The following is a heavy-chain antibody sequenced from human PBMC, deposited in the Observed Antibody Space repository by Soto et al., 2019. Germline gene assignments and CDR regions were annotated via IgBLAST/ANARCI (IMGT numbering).Heavy chain of an antibody. CDR2: IYYTGTT. CDR1: GDSISGGNYY. J-gene: IGHJ4*02. CDR3: ARLYTYGYYHFDH. V-gene: IGHV4-31*03. D-gene: IGHD3-22*01. Sequence: PSETLSLTCTVSGDSISGGNYYWTWIRQHPGRGLEWIGYIYYTGTTHYSLSLQSRVTMSVDTSKNQISLTLTSLTPADTAVYFCARLYTYGYYHFDHWGQGTLVTVSS.